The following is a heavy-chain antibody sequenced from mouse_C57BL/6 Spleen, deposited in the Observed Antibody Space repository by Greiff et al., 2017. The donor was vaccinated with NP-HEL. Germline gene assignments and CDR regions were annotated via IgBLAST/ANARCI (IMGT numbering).Heavy chain of an antibody. D-gene: IGHD1-1*01. CDR1: GFTFTDYY. V-gene: IGHV7-3*01. Sequence: DVMLVESGGGLVQPGGSLSLSCAASGFTFTDYYMSWVRQPPGKALEWLGFIRNKANGYTTEYSASVKGRFTISRDNSQSILYLQMNALRAEDSATYDCARSGSSYWYFDVWGTGTTVTVSS. CDR2: IRNKANGYTT. J-gene: IGHJ1*03. CDR3: ARSGSSYWYFDV.